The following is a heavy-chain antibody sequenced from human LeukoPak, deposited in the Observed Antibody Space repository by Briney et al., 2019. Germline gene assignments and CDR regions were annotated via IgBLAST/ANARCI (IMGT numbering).Heavy chain of an antibody. CDR3: ARTSTLYYDILTGYAFDI. CDR2: IYYSGST. J-gene: IGHJ3*02. Sequence: NPSETLSLTCTVSGGSISSYYWSWIRQPPGKGLEWIGYIYYSGSTNYNPSHKSRVTISVDTSKNQFSLKLSSVTAADTAVYYCARTSTLYYDILTGYAFDIWGQGTMVTVSS. D-gene: IGHD3-9*01. CDR1: GGSISSYY. V-gene: IGHV4-59*01.